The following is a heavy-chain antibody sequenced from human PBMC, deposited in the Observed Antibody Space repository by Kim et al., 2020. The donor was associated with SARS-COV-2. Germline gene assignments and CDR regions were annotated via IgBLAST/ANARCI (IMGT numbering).Heavy chain of an antibody. CDR2: INHSGST. Sequence: SETLSLTCAVYGGSFSGYYWSWIRQPPGKGLEWIGEINHSGSTNYNPSLKSRVTISVDTSKNQFSLKLSSVTAADTAVYYCAGGRGGTTVVTLGLGYYYYYGMDVWGQGTTVTVSS. V-gene: IGHV4-34*01. J-gene: IGHJ6*02. CDR3: AGGRGGTTVVTLGLGYYYYYGMDV. D-gene: IGHD4-17*01. CDR1: GGSFSGYY.